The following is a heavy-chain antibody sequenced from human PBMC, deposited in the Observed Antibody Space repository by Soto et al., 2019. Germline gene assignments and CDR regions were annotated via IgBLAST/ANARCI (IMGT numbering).Heavy chain of an antibody. V-gene: IGHV4-59*02. J-gene: IGHJ3*01. Sequence: PSETLSLTCTVSGGSVRSHFWSWIRQPPGKGLEWIGYIYYSGSTNYNPSLKSRVTISVDTSKNQFSLKLSSVTAADTAVYYCASGGWAYDILTGYYVWGQGTMVTVSS. D-gene: IGHD3-9*01. CDR2: IYYSGST. CDR1: GGSVRSHF. CDR3: ASGGWAYDILTGYYV.